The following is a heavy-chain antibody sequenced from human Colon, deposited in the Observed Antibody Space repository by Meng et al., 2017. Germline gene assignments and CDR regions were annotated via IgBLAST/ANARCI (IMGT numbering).Heavy chain of an antibody. Sequence: QVQLVHAGAEVKKPGASVKVSCKSSGYTFIDSHVHWVRQAPGQGLEWMGRIMPSVGDASSAEKFQGRLTLTWDTSIDTAYMDLSSLRSDDSAIYYCVRDGSYYDFDYWGQGTLVTVSS. D-gene: IGHD3-10*01. CDR1: GYTFIDSH. J-gene: IGHJ4*02. V-gene: IGHV1-2*06. CDR3: VRDGSYYDFDY. CDR2: IMPSVGDA.